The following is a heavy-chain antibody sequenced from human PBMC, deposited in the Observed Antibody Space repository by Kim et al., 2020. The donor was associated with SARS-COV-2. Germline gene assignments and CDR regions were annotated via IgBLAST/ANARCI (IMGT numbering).Heavy chain of an antibody. CDR1: GFTFSSYA. Sequence: GGSLRLSCAASGFTFSSYAMHWVRQAPGKGLEWVAVISYDGSNKYYVDSVKGRFTISRDNSKNTLYLQMNSLRAEDTAVYYCASDIAAAGKSAWYFDYWGQGTLVTVSS. CDR3: ASDIAAAGKSAWYFDY. D-gene: IGHD6-13*01. V-gene: IGHV3-30*04. J-gene: IGHJ4*02. CDR2: ISYDGSNK.